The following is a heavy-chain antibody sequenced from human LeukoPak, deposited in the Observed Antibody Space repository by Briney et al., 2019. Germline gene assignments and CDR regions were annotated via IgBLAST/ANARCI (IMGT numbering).Heavy chain of an antibody. CDR1: GFTFSSYV. D-gene: IGHD4-17*01. V-gene: IGHV3-23*01. CDR2: ISDSGGST. CDR3: IVFGDSNH. J-gene: IGHJ5*02. Sequence: GRSLRLSCAASGFTFSSYVMNWVRQAPGKGLEWVSGISDSGGSTYYADSVKGRFTISRDNSKNTLYLQINSLRVEDTAVYYCIVFGDSNHWGQGTLVTVSS.